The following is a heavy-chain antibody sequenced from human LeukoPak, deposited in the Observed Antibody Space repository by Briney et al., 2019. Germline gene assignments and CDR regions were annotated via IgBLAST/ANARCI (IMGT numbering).Heavy chain of an antibody. CDR3: ARFDPSDSTHDAFDI. CDR1: GGSISSSSYY. V-gene: IGHV4-39*01. Sequence: SETLSLTCTVSGGSISSSSYYWGWIRQPPGKGLEWIGSIYYSGSTYYNPSLKSRVTISVDTSKNQFSLKLSSVTAADTAVYYCARFDPSDSTHDAFDIWGQGTMVTVSS. CDR2: IYYSGST. D-gene: IGHD3-9*01. J-gene: IGHJ3*02.